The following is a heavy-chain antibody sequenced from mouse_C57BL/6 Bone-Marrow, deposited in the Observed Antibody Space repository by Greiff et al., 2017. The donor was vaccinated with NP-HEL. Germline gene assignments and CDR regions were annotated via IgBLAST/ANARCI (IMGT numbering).Heavy chain of an antibody. CDR1: GYTFTDYY. CDR2: INPNNGGT. J-gene: IGHJ2*01. V-gene: IGHV1-26*01. Sequence: EVQLQQSGPELVKPGASVKISCKASGYTFTDYYMNWVKQSPGKGLEWIGDINPNNGGTSYNQKFKGKATLTVDKSYSTAYMELRSLTSEDSAVYYCARIPLFDYWGQGTTLTVSA. CDR3: ARIPLFDY.